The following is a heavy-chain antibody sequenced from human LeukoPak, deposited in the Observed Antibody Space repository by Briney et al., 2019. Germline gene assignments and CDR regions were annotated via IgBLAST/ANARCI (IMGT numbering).Heavy chain of an antibody. CDR3: ARAHVDTAMLYYFDY. CDR2: IIPIFGTA. Sequence: SVKVSCKTSGYIFGHNGISWVRQAPRQGLEWMGGIIPIFGTANYAQKFQGRVTITADESTSTAYMELSSLRSEDTAVYYCARAHVDTAMLYYFDYWGQGTLVTVSS. D-gene: IGHD5-18*01. V-gene: IGHV1-69*13. CDR1: GYIFGHNG. J-gene: IGHJ4*02.